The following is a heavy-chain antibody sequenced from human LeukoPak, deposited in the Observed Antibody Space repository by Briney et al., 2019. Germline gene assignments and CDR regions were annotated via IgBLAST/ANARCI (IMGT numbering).Heavy chain of an antibody. CDR3: ARSYYYDSSGYHNWFDP. Sequence: ASVKVSCKASGYTFTSYYMHWVRQAPGQGLEWMGIINPSGGSTSYAQKFQGRVTMTRDTSTSTVYMELSSLRSEDAAVYYCARSYYYDSSGYHNWFDPWGQGTLVTVSS. D-gene: IGHD3-22*01. CDR2: INPSGGST. CDR1: GYTFTSYY. J-gene: IGHJ5*02. V-gene: IGHV1-46*01.